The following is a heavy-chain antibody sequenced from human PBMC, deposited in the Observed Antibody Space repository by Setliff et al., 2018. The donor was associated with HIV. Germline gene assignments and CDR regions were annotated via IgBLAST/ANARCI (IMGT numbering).Heavy chain of an antibody. J-gene: IGHJ4*02. D-gene: IGHD4-17*01. CDR1: GIMFRSYW. Sequence: GGSLRLSCVDSGIMFRSYWMSWVRQTPGKGLEWVATIKPDGSERSYVDSVKGRFTISRDNAKKSLYLQMNSLRAEDTAVYYCARCPPRVYGEDYWGQGTPVTVSS. CDR2: IKPDGSER. V-gene: IGHV3-7*01. CDR3: ARCPPRVYGEDY.